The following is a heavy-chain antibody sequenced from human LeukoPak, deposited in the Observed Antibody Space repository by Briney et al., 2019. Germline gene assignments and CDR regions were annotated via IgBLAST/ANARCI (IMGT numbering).Heavy chain of an antibody. CDR2: ICYDGSNK. CDR1: GFTFSSYG. D-gene: IGHD2-2*01. CDR3: ARGPYCSSTSWYNYGMDV. J-gene: IGHJ6*02. Sequence: GGSLRLSCAASGFTFSSYGMHWVRQAPGKGLEWVAVICYDGSNKYYADSVKGRFTISRDNSKNTLYLQMNSLRAGDTAVYYCARGPYCSSTSWYNYGMDVWGQGTTVTVSS. V-gene: IGHV3-33*01.